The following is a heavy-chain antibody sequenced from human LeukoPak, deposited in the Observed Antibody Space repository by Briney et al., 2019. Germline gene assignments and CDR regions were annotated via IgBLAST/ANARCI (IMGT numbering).Heavy chain of an antibody. CDR2: VNPNSGHT. J-gene: IGHJ4*02. CDR3: ARGPGDYGSGSGDWYY. CDR1: GYTFTSYD. D-gene: IGHD3-10*01. V-gene: IGHV1-8*01. Sequence: ASVKVSCKASGYTFTSYDINWVRQATGQGLEWMGWVNPNSGHTGFAQKFQGRVTMTRNTSISTAYMELSSLRSEDTAVYYCARGPGDYGSGSGDWYYWGQGTLVTVSS.